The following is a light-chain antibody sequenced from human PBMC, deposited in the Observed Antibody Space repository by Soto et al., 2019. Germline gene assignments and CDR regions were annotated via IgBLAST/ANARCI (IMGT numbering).Light chain of an antibody. CDR2: GAS. Sequence: DIQMTQSPSSLSASVGDRVTITCQASHDITNYLNWYQHKPGKAPKLLIYGASNLETGVPSRFSGSGSRTDFTFTISSQQPEDIATYYCQYCDYLPLFGPGTTVDFK. J-gene: IGKJ3*01. CDR3: QYCDYLPL. CDR1: HDITNY. V-gene: IGKV1-33*01.